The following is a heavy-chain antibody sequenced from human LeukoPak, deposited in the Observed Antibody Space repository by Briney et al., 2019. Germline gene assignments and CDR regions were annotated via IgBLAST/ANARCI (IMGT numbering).Heavy chain of an antibody. CDR3: ARDTDPYYDILTGYPYYYYGMDV. Sequence: ASVKVSCKASGYTFTGYYMHWVRQAPGQGLEWMGWINPNSGGTNYAQKFQGRVTMTRDTSISTAYMELSRLRSDDTAVYYCARDTDPYYDILTGYPYYYYGMDVWGQGTTVSVSS. D-gene: IGHD3-9*01. J-gene: IGHJ6*02. V-gene: IGHV1-2*02. CDR2: INPNSGGT. CDR1: GYTFTGYY.